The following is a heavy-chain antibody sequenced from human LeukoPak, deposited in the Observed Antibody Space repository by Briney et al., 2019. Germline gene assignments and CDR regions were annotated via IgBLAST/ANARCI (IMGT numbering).Heavy chain of an antibody. Sequence: SETLSLTCAVYGGSFSGYYWSWIRQPPGKGLEWIGEINHSGSTNYNPSLKSRVTISVDTSKNQFSLKLSSVTAADTAVYYCAKGMGSTSFYWFDPWGQGTLVTVSS. V-gene: IGHV4-34*01. J-gene: IGHJ5*02. CDR1: GGSFSGYY. CDR3: AKGMGSTSFYWFDP. D-gene: IGHD2-2*01. CDR2: INHSGST.